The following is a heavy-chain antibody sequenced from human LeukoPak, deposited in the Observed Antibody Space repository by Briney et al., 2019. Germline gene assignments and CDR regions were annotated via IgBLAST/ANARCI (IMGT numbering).Heavy chain of an antibody. CDR2: ISSSGTTI. Sequence: GGSLRLSCAASGFTLSSYEMNWVRQAPGKGLEWVSHISSSGTTIYADSVKGRFTISRDNSKNTLYLQMNSLRAEDTAVYYCARDSGFSGTQRGEYWGQGTLVTVSS. V-gene: IGHV3-48*03. D-gene: IGHD3/OR15-3a*01. CDR1: GFTLSSYE. J-gene: IGHJ4*02. CDR3: ARDSGFSGTQRGEY.